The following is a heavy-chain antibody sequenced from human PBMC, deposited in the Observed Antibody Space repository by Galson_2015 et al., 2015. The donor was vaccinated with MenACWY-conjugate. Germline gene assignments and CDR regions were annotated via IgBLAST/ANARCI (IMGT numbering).Heavy chain of an antibody. CDR2: IYAGGST. Sequence: SLRLSCAASGFTVTSNYMSWVRQAPGKALEWVSVIYAGGSTDYADSVRGRFTLSRDNSRNTLYLQMDSLRPEDTALYYCARENVATLIDLWGQGTLVTVSS. J-gene: IGHJ5*02. D-gene: IGHD2-15*01. V-gene: IGHV3-66*01. CDR1: GFTVTSNY. CDR3: ARENVATLIDL.